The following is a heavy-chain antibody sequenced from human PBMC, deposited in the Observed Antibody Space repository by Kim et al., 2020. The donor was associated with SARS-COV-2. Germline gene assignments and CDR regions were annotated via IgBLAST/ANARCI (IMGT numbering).Heavy chain of an antibody. V-gene: IGHV1-69*06. CDR2: IIPIFGTA. CDR1: GGTFSSYA. CDR3: ARGGSSSDYYYYGMDV. D-gene: IGHD6-13*01. J-gene: IGHJ6*02. Sequence: SVKVSCKASGGTFSSYAISWVRQAPGQGLEWMGGIIPIFGTANYAQKFQGRVTITADKSTSTAYMELSSLRSEDTAVYYCARGGSSSDYYYYGMDVWGQGTTVTVS.